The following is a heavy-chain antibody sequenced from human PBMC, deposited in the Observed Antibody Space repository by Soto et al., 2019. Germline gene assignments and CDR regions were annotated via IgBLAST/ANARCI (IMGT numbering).Heavy chain of an antibody. V-gene: IGHV1-18*01. D-gene: IGHD3-16*02. CDR3: ARGIMITFGGVIATTYYYYYMDV. CDR1: GYTFTSYG. CDR2: ISAYNGNT. Sequence: ASVKVSCKASGYTFTSYGISWVRQAPGQGLEWKGWISAYNGNTNYAQKLQGRVTMTTNTSISTAYMELSSLRSEDTAVYYCARGIMITFGGVIATTYYYYYMDVWGKGTTVTVSS. J-gene: IGHJ6*03.